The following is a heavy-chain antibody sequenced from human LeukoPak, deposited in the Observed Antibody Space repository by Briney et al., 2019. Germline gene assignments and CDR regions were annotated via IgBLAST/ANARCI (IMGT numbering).Heavy chain of an antibody. CDR1: GYTFNTYA. J-gene: IGHJ4*02. CDR3: ATSPGIAAPSGYYFDH. D-gene: IGHD6-13*01. CDR2: INTNTGNP. Sequence: AASVKVSCKASGYTFNTYAMNWVRQAPGQGPEWMGWINTNTGNPTYAQGFTGRFVFSLDTSVSTAYLQISSLKAEDTAVYYCATSPGIAAPSGYYFDHWGQGTLVTVSS. V-gene: IGHV7-4-1*02.